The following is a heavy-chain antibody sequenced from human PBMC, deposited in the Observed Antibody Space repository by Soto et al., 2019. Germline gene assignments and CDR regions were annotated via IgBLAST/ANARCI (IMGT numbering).Heavy chain of an antibody. CDR1: GGTFSRYA. CDR2: IIPMFRKA. D-gene: IGHD3-22*01. V-gene: IGHV1-69*13. CDR3: ARDGTLYDSSGYYYLY. J-gene: IGHJ4*02. Sequence: SVKVSCNASGGTFSRYAINWVRQAPGQGLEWMGGIIPMFRKANYAQKFPGRVTITADESTSTGYMELGSLMSEDTAVYYCARDGTLYDSSGYYYLYWGQGTLVTVSS.